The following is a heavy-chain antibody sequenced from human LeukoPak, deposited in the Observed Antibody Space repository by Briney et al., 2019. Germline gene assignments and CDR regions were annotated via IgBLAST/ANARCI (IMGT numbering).Heavy chain of an antibody. V-gene: IGHV1-69*10. J-gene: IGHJ4*02. Sequence: GASAKVLCKDSGGTFSSYANSCLRQDPGEGPEGMGWIIHILGIANYAQKFQGRVTITADKSTSTAYMELSSLRSEDTAVYYCARADPGYCSSTSCYVLDGWGQGTLVTVSS. CDR3: ARADPGYCSSTSCYVLDG. D-gene: IGHD2-2*01. CDR2: IIHILGIA. CDR1: GGTFSSYA.